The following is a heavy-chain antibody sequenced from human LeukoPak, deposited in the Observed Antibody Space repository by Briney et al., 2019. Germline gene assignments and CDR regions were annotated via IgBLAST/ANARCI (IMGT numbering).Heavy chain of an antibody. J-gene: IGHJ6*02. CDR1: GGSISSYY. Sequence: PSETLSLTCTVSGGSISSYYWSWIRQPPGKGLEWIGYIYYSGSTNYNPSLKSRVTISVDTSKNQFSLKLSSVTAADTAVYYCARVTDLYSYNYYYGMDVWGQGTTVTVSS. V-gene: IGHV4-59*01. D-gene: IGHD5-18*01. CDR2: IYYSGST. CDR3: ARVTDLYSYNYYYGMDV.